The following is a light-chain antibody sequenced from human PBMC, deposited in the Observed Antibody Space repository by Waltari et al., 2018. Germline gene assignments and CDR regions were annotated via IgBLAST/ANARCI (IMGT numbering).Light chain of an antibody. V-gene: IGKV3D-15*01. CDR3: QQYNNWPPWT. Sequence: EIVMTQSPATLSVSPGEGATLSCRASQNINSNLAWYQQQPGQTPRLPIYGASTRAIGIPARFSGSGSGTDFTLTISSLQSEDFALYYCQQYNNWPPWTFGQGTKVEIK. J-gene: IGKJ1*01. CDR1: QNINSN. CDR2: GAS.